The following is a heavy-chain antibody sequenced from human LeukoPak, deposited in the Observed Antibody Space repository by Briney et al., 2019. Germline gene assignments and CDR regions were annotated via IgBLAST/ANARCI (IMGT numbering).Heavy chain of an antibody. V-gene: IGHV3-66*01. CDR1: GLTVSSNF. CDR3: ARGYYDLDY. CDR2: IYSGGST. D-gene: IGHD3-22*01. Sequence: PGRSLRLSCAASGLTVSSNFMTWVRQAPGKGLEWVSVIYSGGSTYYADSVKARFTISRDNSKNRLYLQMNSLRAEDTAVYYCARGYYDLDYWGQGTLVTVSS. J-gene: IGHJ4*02.